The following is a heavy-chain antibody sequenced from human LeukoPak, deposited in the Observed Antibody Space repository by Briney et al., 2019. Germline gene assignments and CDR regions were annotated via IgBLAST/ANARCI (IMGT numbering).Heavy chain of an antibody. CDR3: AREDYGDYFDY. Sequence: SETLSLTCTVSGYPISSGYYWGWIRQPPGKGLEWIGSIYHSGSTYYNPSLKSRVTISVDTSKNQFSLKLSSVTAADTAVYYCAREDYGDYFDYWGQGTLVTVSS. V-gene: IGHV4-38-2*02. D-gene: IGHD4-17*01. CDR2: IYHSGST. CDR1: GYPISSGYY. J-gene: IGHJ4*02.